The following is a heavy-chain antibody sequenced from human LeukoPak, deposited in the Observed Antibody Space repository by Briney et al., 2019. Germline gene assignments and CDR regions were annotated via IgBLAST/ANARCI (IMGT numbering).Heavy chain of an antibody. D-gene: IGHD6-13*01. CDR1: GDSISSYY. Sequence: PSETLSLTCAVSGDSISSYYWSWIRQPPGKGLEWIGYMHYSGSTDYNPSLKSRVTISGDLSKNQFSLKLRSVTAADTAIYYCARGQQLVPTHFDYWGQGTLVTVSS. CDR2: MHYSGST. V-gene: IGHV4-59*08. J-gene: IGHJ4*02. CDR3: ARGQQLVPTHFDY.